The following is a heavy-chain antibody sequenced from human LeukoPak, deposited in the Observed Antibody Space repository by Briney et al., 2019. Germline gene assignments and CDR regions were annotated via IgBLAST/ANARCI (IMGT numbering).Heavy chain of an antibody. D-gene: IGHD1-26*01. CDR3: ARDDGSGRMIDY. Sequence: SETLSLTCTVSGGSISSSSYYWGWIRQPPGKGLEWIGSIYYSGSTYYNPSLKSRVTISVDTSKNQFSLKLSSVTAADTAVYYCARDDGSGRMIDYWGQGTLVTVSS. V-gene: IGHV4-39*07. CDR2: IYYSGST. CDR1: GGSISSSSYY. J-gene: IGHJ4*02.